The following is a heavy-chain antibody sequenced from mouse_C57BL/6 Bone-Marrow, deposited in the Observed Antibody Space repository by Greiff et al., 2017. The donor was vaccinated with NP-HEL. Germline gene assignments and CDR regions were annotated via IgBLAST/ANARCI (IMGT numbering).Heavy chain of an antibody. Sequence: QVQLQQPGAELVKPGASVKLSCKASGYTFTSYCMPWVQQRPGRGLEWIGRIDPNGGGTKYNDKFKSKATLTVDKPTSTAYLQLSSLTSEDSAVYYCARDGNDGYFPFDYWGEGTVVTVSA. V-gene: IGHV1-72*01. CDR2: IDPNGGGT. CDR3: ARDGNDGYFPFDY. J-gene: IGHJ3*01. CDR1: GYTFTSYC. D-gene: IGHD2-3*01.